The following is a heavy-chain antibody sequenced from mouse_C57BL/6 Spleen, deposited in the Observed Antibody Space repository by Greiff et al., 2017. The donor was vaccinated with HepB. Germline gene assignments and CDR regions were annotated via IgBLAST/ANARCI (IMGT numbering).Heavy chain of an antibody. D-gene: IGHD4-1*01. J-gene: IGHJ3*01. V-gene: IGHV1-55*01. Sequence: QVHVKQPGAELVKPGASVKMSCKASGYTFTSYWITWVKQRPGQGLEWIGDIYPGSGSTNYNEKFKSKATLTVDTSSSTAYMQLSSLTSEDSAVYYCARRANWAFAYWGQGTLVTVSA. CDR1: GYTFTSYW. CDR3: ARRANWAFAY. CDR2: IYPGSGST.